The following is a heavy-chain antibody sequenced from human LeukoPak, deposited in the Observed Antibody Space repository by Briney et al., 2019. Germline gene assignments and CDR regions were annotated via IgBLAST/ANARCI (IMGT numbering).Heavy chain of an antibody. D-gene: IGHD3-10*01. CDR3: ARDVWFGERNFDY. J-gene: IGHJ4*02. Sequence: GASVKVSCKASGYTFTSYGISWVRQAPGQGLEWMGWISAYNGNTNYAQKLQGRVTMTTDTSMSTASMELRSLRSDDTAVYYCARDVWFGERNFDYWGQGTLVTVSS. CDR2: ISAYNGNT. V-gene: IGHV1-18*01. CDR1: GYTFTSYG.